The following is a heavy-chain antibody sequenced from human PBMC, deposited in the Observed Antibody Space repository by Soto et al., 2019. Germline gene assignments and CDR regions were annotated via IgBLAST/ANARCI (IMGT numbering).Heavy chain of an antibody. V-gene: IGHV4-30-4*01. J-gene: IGHJ4*02. CDR3: ARVADCSGGRCYFSVDY. CDR1: GGSISSGDYY. Sequence: SETLSLTCTVSGGSISSGDYYWSWIRQPPGKGLEWIGYIYYSGSTYYNPSLKSRVTISVDTSKNQFSLKLSSVTAADTAVYYCARVADCSGGRCYFSVDYWGQGTLVTVSS. CDR2: IYYSGST. D-gene: IGHD2-15*01.